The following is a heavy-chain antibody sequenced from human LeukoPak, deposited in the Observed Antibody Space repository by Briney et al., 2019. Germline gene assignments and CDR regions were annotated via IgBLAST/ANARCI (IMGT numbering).Heavy chain of an antibody. D-gene: IGHD5-12*01. CDR2: VYYSGST. J-gene: IGHJ4*02. CDR3: ARASRVATTFDY. Sequence: SSETLSLTCTVSGGSISSTSYFWGWIRQPPGKGLEWVGSVYYSGSTYYNPSLKSRVTLSVDTSKNQFSLKLTSVTAADTAVYYCARASRVATTFDYWGQGTLVTVSS. CDR1: GGSISSTSYF. V-gene: IGHV4-39*07.